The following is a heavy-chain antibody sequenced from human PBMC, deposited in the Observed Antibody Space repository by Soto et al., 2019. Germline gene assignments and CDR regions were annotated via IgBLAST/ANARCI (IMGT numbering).Heavy chain of an antibody. Sequence: PVGSLRLSCAASGFTFSSYWMSWVRQSPGKGLEWVANIKKDGGEKHYVDSVKGRFTISRDNAKKSLYLQMNSLRAEDMAVCYCARVMAIFDYWGQGSLVTVSS. J-gene: IGHJ4*02. D-gene: IGHD3-10*01. CDR1: GFTFSSYW. CDR3: ARVMAIFDY. V-gene: IGHV3-7*03. CDR2: IKKDGGEK.